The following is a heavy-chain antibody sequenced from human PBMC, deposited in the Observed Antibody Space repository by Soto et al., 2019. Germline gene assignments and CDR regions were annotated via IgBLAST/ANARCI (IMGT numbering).Heavy chain of an antibody. CDR2: ISSRGSA. Sequence: SETLSLTCTVPGGTVSSGGYYWSWHRQPPGKGLECIGYISSRGSANYNPSLKSRVTISVDTSKNQCSLKLTSVTAADTAVYYCAMAGSYRYFDDWGQGTLVTVSS. CDR3: AMAGSYRYFDD. CDR1: GGTVSSGGYY. V-gene: IGHV4-61*08. J-gene: IGHJ4*02. D-gene: IGHD1-26*01.